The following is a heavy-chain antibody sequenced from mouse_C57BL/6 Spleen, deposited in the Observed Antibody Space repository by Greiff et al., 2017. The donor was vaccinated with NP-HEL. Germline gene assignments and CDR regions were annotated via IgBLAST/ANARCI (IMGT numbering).Heavy chain of an antibody. D-gene: IGHD2-5*01. Sequence: QVQLQQSGAELVRPGTSVKLSCKASGYTFTSYWMHWVKQRPGQGLEWIGVIDPSDSYTNYNQKFKGKATLTVDTSSSTAYMQLSSLTSEDSAVYYCARESNYGGYFDYWGQGTTLTVSS. V-gene: IGHV1-59*01. CDR1: GYTFTSYW. CDR2: IDPSDSYT. CDR3: ARESNYGGYFDY. J-gene: IGHJ2*01.